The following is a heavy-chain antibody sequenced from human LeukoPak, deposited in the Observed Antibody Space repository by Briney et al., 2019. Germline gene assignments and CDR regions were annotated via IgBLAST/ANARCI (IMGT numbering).Heavy chain of an antibody. V-gene: IGHV4-59*13. CDR3: AGNTIASITMVRRVLGYFYY. D-gene: IGHD3-10*01. CDR1: GGSINSYY. CDR2: IYYSGNT. J-gene: IGHJ4*02. Sequence: SETLSLPCTVSGGSINSYYGSWLRQPRGRGREWIGYIYYSGNTNYNPSLKSRVTISVDTSKNHCSLKLSSWSVADRVWYYWAGNTIASITMVRRVLGYFYYWGQGSLVTVSS.